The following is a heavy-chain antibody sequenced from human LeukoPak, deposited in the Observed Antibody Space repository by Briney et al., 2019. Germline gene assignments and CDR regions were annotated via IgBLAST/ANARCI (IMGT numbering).Heavy chain of an antibody. J-gene: IGHJ4*02. V-gene: IGHV3-21*01. D-gene: IGHD6-19*01. CDR1: GFTFSSYS. Sequence: PGGSLRLSCAASGFTFSSYSMNWVRQAPGKGLEWVSSISSSSSYIYYADSVKGRFTISRDNAKNSLYLQMNSLRAEDTAVYYCAKDNIRIVVAGTIDYWGQGTLVTVSS. CDR2: ISSSSSYI. CDR3: AKDNIRIVVAGTIDY.